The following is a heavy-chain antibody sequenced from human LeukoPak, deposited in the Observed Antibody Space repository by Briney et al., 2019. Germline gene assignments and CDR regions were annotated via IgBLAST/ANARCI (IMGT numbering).Heavy chain of an antibody. D-gene: IGHD5-24*01. V-gene: IGHV1-18*01. J-gene: IGHJ5*02. CDR1: GYTFTIYG. CDR2: ISAYNGNT. CDR3: ARDRNVEMATITSRYNWFDP. Sequence: GASVKVSCKASGYTFTIYGISWVRQAPGQGLEWMGWISAYNGNTNYAQKLQGRVTMTTDTSTSTAYMELRSLRSDDTAVYYCARDRNVEMATITSRYNWFDPWGQGTLVTVSS.